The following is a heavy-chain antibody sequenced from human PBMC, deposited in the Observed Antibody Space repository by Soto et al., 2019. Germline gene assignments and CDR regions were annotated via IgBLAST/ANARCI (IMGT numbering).Heavy chain of an antibody. V-gene: IGHV3-21*01. Sequence: GGSLRLSCAASGFTFSSYSMNWVRQAPGKGLEWVSSISSSSSYIYYADSVKGRFTISRDNAKNSLYLQMNSLRAEDTAVYYCARDLIAAAGNYYGMDVWGQGTTVTVSS. D-gene: IGHD6-13*01. CDR3: ARDLIAAAGNYYGMDV. J-gene: IGHJ6*02. CDR1: GFTFSSYS. CDR2: ISSSSSYI.